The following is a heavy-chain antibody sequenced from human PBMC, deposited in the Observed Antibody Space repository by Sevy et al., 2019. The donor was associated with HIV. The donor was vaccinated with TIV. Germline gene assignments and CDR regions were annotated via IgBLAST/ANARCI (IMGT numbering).Heavy chain of an antibody. CDR1: GFTFSTYS. J-gene: IGHJ4*02. CDR2: ISSSGNIL. Sequence: GGSLRLSCAASGFTFSTYSMNWVRQAPGKGLEWVSYISSSGNILYYADSVKGRFTISRDNAKKSLYLQMNSLRDEDTAVYYCARALPNWGSGFVDYRGQGTLVTASS. CDR3: ARALPNWGSGFVDY. V-gene: IGHV3-48*02. D-gene: IGHD3-10*01.